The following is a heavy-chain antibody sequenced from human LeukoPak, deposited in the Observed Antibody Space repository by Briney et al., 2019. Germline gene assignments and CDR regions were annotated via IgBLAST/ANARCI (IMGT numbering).Heavy chain of an antibody. D-gene: IGHD3-10*01. CDR1: GFTVNKKH. CDR3: ELFYLGSGTSGAFDI. CDR2: IYSGGST. Sequence: GGSLRPSCAASGFTVNKKHMTWARQAPGKGLEWVSVIYSGGSTYYADSVKGRFTISRDNSKNTLNLQMNSLRVEDTAVYYCELFYLGSGTSGAFDIWGHGTMVTVSS. V-gene: IGHV3-66*01. J-gene: IGHJ3*02.